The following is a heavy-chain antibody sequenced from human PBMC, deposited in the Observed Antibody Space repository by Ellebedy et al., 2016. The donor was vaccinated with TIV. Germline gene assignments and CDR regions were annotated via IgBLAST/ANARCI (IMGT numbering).Heavy chain of an antibody. J-gene: IGHJ3*01. CDR1: GGSFSGYY. CDR3: ASELGVRKMNAFDF. Sequence: MPSETLSLTCAVYGGSFSGYYWNWIRQPPGKGLEWIGEITHSGSTNYNPSLKSRVTISVETSKNQFSLRLSSVTAADTALYYCASELGVRKMNAFDFWGQGTMVTVSS. D-gene: IGHD7-27*01. CDR2: ITHSGST. V-gene: IGHV4-34*01.